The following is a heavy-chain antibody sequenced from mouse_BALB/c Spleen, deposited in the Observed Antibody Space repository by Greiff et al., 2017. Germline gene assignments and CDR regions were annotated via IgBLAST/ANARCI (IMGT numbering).Heavy chain of an antibody. CDR2: ISYDGSN. V-gene: IGHV3-6*02. Sequence: DVQLVESGPGLVKPSQSLSLTCSVTGYSITSGYYWNWIRQFPGNKLEWMGYISYDGSNNYNPSLKNRISITRDTSKNQFFLKLNSVTTEDTATYYCARGLGGDYWGQGTTLTVSS. CDR1: GYSITSGYY. J-gene: IGHJ2*01. D-gene: IGHD4-1*01. CDR3: ARGLGGDY.